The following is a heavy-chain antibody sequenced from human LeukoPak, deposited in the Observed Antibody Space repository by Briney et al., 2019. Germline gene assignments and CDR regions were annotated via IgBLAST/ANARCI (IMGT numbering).Heavy chain of an antibody. V-gene: IGHV4-4*07. CDR2: IYTSGST. J-gene: IGHJ4*02. D-gene: IGHD5-18*01. Sequence: SSETLSLTCTVSGGSISSYYWSWIRQPAGKGLEWIGRIYTSGSTNYNPSLKSRATISIDTSKNQFSLKLNSVTAADTAVYYCARDRGYSYAFDYRGQGTLVTVSS. CDR3: ARDRGYSYAFDY. CDR1: GGSISSYY.